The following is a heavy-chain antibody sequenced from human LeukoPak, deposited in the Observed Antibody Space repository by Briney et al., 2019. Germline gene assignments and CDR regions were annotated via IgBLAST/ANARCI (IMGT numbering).Heavy chain of an antibody. CDR2: ITYDGDTT. J-gene: IGHJ4*02. CDR1: GFTFSRCG. Sequence: GRSLRLSCAASGFTFSRCGMHWVRQAPGKGLEWVAVITYDGDTTYFEDSVKGRFTISRDTSKSTLYLQMNSLGAEDTAVYYCVKEQGSGSYRTADYWGQGTLVTVSS. V-gene: IGHV3-30*18. CDR3: VKEQGSGSYRTADY. D-gene: IGHD3-10*01.